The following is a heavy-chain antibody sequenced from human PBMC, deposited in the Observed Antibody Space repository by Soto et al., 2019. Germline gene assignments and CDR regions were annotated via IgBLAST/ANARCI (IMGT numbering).Heavy chain of an antibody. CDR3: AKGNAWYDWNAPFDF. V-gene: IGHV3-23*01. CDR2: ITGSGGST. J-gene: IGHJ4*02. D-gene: IGHD1-20*01. Sequence: GGSLRLSCAASGFTFSSYAMTWVRQAPGKGLEWVSGITGSGGSTYYADSVKGRFTISRDNSKNTLYLQMNSLRAEDTALYYCAKGNAWYDWNAPFDFSGQGTLVTVSS. CDR1: GFTFSSYA.